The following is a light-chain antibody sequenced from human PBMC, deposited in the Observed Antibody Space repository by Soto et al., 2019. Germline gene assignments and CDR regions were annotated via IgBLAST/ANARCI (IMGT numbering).Light chain of an antibody. V-gene: IGLV1-44*01. J-gene: IGLJ1*01. Sequence: QAVVTQPPSASGTPGQRVTISCSGSRSNIGSNTVNWYQQLPGTAPKLLMYSNNQRPSGVPDRFSGSKSGTSASLAISGLQSEDEADYYCAAWDDSLNGYVFGTGTKLTVL. CDR1: RSNIGSNT. CDR3: AAWDDSLNGYV. CDR2: SNN.